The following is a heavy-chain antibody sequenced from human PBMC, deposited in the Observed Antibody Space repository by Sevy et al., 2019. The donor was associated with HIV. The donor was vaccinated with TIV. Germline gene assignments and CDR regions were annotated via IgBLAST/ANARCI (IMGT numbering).Heavy chain of an antibody. CDR3: ARGSGTSRYYDH. V-gene: IGHV4-30-2*01. CDR1: GDSTGSGGYY. J-gene: IGHJ5*02. Sequence: SETLSLICPVSGDSTGSGGYYWSWIRQPLGKALEWIGCIYHSGSTFHNPSLQSRVTISVDRPKNQFSLKLRSVTAADTAVYYCARGSGTSRYYDHWGQRTLVTVSS. D-gene: IGHD3-9*01. CDR2: IYHSGST.